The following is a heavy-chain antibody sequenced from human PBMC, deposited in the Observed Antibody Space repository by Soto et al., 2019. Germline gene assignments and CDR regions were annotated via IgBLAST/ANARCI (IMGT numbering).Heavy chain of an antibody. J-gene: IGHJ4*02. CDR1: NGSLSSNY. Sequence: SETLSLTCTVSNGSLSSNYWSWIRQSPGKGLEWIGNIYYSGSTNYNPSLKSRVTMSVDTSKNQFTLKLSSVTAADTGVYFRARYFMVPVDFFDYWGQGTLVTVSS. V-gene: IGHV4-59*01. CDR2: IYYSGST. D-gene: IGHD3-10*01. CDR3: ARYFMVPVDFFDY.